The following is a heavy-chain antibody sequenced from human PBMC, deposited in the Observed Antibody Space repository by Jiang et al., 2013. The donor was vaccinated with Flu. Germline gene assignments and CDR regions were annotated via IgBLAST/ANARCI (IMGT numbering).Heavy chain of an antibody. CDR1: GFTFDDYA. CDR2: ISWNSGSI. V-gene: IGHV3-9*01. Sequence: VQLVESGGGLVQPGRSLRLSCAASGFTFDDYAMHWVRQAPGKGLEWVSGISWNSGSIGYADSVKGRFTISRDNAKNSLYLQMNSLRAEDTALYYCASQGFDYWGQGTLVTVSS. J-gene: IGHJ4*02. CDR3: ASQGFDY.